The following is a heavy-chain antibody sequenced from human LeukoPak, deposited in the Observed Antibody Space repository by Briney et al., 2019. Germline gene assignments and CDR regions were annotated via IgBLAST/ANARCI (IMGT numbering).Heavy chain of an antibody. CDR1: GYSISSSNW. J-gene: IGHJ4*02. D-gene: IGHD4-17*01. V-gene: IGHV4-28*06. Sequence: SDTLSLTCAGSGYSISSSNWWGWIRQPPGKGLEWIGYIYYSGSTNYNPSLKSRVTMSVDTSKTQFSLKLSSVTALDTAVYYCARHIIASDGARLFDYWGRGTLDTVSS. CDR2: IYYSGST. CDR3: ARHIIASDGARLFDY.